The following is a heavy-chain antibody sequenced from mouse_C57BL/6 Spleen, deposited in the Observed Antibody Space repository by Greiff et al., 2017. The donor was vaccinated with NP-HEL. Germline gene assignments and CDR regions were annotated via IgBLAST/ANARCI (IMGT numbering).Heavy chain of an antibody. V-gene: IGHV1-4*01. CDR3: ARGGSGDY. CDR2: INPSSGYT. J-gene: IGHJ2*01. D-gene: IGHD1-1*02. Sequence: QVQLQQSGAELARPGASVKMSCKASGYTFTSYSMHWVKQRPGQGLEWIGYINPSSGYTKSTQKFTDKATLTADNSSSTADMQLSSLTSEDSADYYCARGGSGDYWGQGTTLTVSS. CDR1: GYTFTSYS.